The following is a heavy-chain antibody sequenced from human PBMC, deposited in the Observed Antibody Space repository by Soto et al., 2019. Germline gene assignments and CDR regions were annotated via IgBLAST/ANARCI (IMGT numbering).Heavy chain of an antibody. V-gene: IGHV3-23*01. D-gene: IGHD1-1*01. CDR3: AKASIPTTGLSPYTKWLDP. J-gene: IGHJ5*02. CDR1: GLTVSGYS. Sequence: EVQLLESGGGLVQPGGSLGLSCAASGLTVSGYSMSWVRQAPGKGLEWVSGISGSGDNTYYAGSVKGRFTISRDSSKNTLHPQMNSLRAEDTAVYYCAKASIPTTGLSPYTKWLDPWGQGTLVTVSS. CDR2: ISGSGDNT.